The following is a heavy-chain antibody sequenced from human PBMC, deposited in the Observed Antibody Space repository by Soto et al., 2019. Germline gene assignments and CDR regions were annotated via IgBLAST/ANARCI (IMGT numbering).Heavy chain of an antibody. J-gene: IGHJ3*01. V-gene: IGHV3-23*01. CDR2: ITGGGGGA. CDR1: GFIFPNYA. D-gene: IGHD4-17*01. CDR3: ARDSNGDYIGAFDF. Sequence: EVQVLKSGGGLVQPGGSLRLSCTASGFIFPNYAMMWVRQAPGKGLEWVSAITGGGGGAQYADSVRGRLIISRDNSKNTLYLEMSSVRAEDTAIYYCARDSNGDYIGAFDFWGQGISVTVSS.